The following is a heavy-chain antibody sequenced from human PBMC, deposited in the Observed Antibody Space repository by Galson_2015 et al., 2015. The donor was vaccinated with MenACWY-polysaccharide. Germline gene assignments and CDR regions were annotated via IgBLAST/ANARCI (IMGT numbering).Heavy chain of an antibody. D-gene: IGHD2-2*01. V-gene: IGHV1-3*01. J-gene: IGHJ6*02. CDR2: INAGNGNT. Sequence: SVKVSCKASGYTFTSYAMHWVRQAPGQRLEWMGWINAGNGNTKYSQKFQGRVTITRDTSASTAYMDLSSLRSEDTAVYYCAREIVVAPAASWGDYYYGMDVWGQGTTVTVSS. CDR1: GYTFTSYA. CDR3: AREIVVAPAASWGDYYYGMDV.